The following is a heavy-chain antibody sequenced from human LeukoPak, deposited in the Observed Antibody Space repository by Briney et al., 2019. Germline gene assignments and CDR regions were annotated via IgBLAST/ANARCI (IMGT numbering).Heavy chain of an antibody. CDR3: ARDSSWHDY. Sequence: ASVKVSCKTSGYTFTGHAMNWVRQAPGQGLEWMGWINTNTGNPTYAQGFTGRFVFSLDTSVSTAYLQISSLKAEDTAVYYCARDSSWHDYWGQGTLVTVSS. D-gene: IGHD6-13*01. CDR2: INTNTGNP. V-gene: IGHV7-4-1*02. CDR1: GYTFTGHA. J-gene: IGHJ4*02.